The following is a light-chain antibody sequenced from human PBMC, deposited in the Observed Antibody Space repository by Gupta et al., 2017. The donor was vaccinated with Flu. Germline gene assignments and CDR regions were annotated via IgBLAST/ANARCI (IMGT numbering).Light chain of an antibody. CDR3: QQRNDLFT. Sequence: EIVLTQSQATLSLSPGERATLSCRASQSFSYYLAWYQQKPGQAPSLLIYDASKRATGVPVRFSGSGSGTDFTLTISSLEPEDVAVYYCQQRNDLFTFGGGTKLEIK. J-gene: IGKJ4*01. V-gene: IGKV3-11*01. CDR1: QSFSYY. CDR2: DAS.